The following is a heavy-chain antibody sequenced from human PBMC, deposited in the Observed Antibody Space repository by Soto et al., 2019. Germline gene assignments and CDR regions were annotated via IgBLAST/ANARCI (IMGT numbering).Heavy chain of an antibody. Sequence: ASVKVSCKASGYTFTVYYMHWVRQAPGQGLEWMGWINPKSGGTMYPQKFQGRVTMTWDTTISTAYMALTRLRSDDTAVYYCARDLAKGGGSAGFDYWGQGTLVTVSS. CDR2: INPKSGGT. D-gene: IGHD1-26*01. V-gene: IGHV1-2*02. J-gene: IGHJ4*02. CDR1: GYTFTVYY. CDR3: ARDLAKGGGSAGFDY.